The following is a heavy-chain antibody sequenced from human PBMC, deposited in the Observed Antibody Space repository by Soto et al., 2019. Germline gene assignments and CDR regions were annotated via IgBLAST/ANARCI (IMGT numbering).Heavy chain of an antibody. CDR1: GFTFSSYS. J-gene: IGHJ4*02. CDR2: ISSSSSYI. V-gene: IGHV3-21*01. D-gene: IGHD2-2*01. CDR3: AREGLGDIVVVPAAMNY. Sequence: GESLKISCAASGFTFSSYSMNWVRQAPGKGLEWVSSISSSSSYIYYADSVKGRFTISRDNAKNSLYLQMNSLRAEDTAVYYCAREGLGDIVVVPAAMNYWGQGTLVTVSS.